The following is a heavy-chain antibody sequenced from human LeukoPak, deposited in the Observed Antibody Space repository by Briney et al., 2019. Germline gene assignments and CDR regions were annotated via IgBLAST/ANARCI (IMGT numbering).Heavy chain of an antibody. CDR3: AKDSAYYDILTGYYTRGYFDY. CDR1: GFTFSTYG. Sequence: PGGSLRLSCAASGFTFSTYGMHWVRQAPGKGLEGGAVISYDGSNKYYADSVKGRFTISRDNSKNTLYLQMKSLRPEETAVYYGAKDSAYYDILTGYYTRGYFDYWGQGTLVTVS. J-gene: IGHJ4*02. CDR2: ISYDGSNK. D-gene: IGHD3-9*01. V-gene: IGHV3-30*18.